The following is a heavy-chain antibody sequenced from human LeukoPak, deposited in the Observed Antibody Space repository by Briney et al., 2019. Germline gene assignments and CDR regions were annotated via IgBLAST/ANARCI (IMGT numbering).Heavy chain of an antibody. CDR3: ARGTYYYDSSGYYFT. D-gene: IGHD3-22*01. J-gene: IGHJ5*02. CDR1: GFTVSSNY. Sequence: GGSLRLSCAASGFTVSSNYMSWVRQAPGKGLEWVSVIYSGGSTYYADSVKSRFTISRDNSKNTLYLQMNSLRAEDTAVYYCARGTYYYDSSGYYFTWGQGTLVTVSS. V-gene: IGHV3-53*01. CDR2: IYSGGST.